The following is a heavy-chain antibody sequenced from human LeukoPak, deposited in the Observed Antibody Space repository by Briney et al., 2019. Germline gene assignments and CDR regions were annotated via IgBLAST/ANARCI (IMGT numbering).Heavy chain of an antibody. D-gene: IGHD1-26*01. V-gene: IGHV4-39*07. J-gene: IGHJ4*02. CDR1: GASISSGRYY. Sequence: SETLSLTCTVSGASISSGRYYWGWIRQPPGKGLEWIGSIFYSGSPDYNPSLKSRVTMSVDTSKNQFSLNLRAVTAADTAVYYCATTTIRLGYWGQGTLVTVSS. CDR3: ATTTIRLGY. CDR2: IFYSGSP.